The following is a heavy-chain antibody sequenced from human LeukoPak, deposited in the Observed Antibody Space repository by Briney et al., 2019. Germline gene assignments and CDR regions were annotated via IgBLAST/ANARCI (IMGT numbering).Heavy chain of an antibody. J-gene: IGHJ3*02. CDR1: GFTFSSYS. CDR3: ARRMGLVPSGAFDI. V-gene: IGHV3-21*01. D-gene: IGHD3-10*01. CDR2: ISSSSSYI. Sequence: GGSLRLSCAASGFTFSSYSMNWVRQAPGKGLEWVSSISSSSSYIYYADSVKGRFTISRDNAKNSLYLQMNSLRAEDTAVYYCARRMGLVPSGAFDIWGQGTMVTVSS.